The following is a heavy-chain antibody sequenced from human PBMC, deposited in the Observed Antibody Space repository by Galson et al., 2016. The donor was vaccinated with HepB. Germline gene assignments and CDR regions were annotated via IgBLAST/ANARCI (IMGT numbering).Heavy chain of an antibody. V-gene: IGHV3-23*01. CDR1: GFTLNSFA. Sequence: SLRLSCAASGFTLNSFAMSWVRQAPGKGLEWVSAINGGSAHYADSVQGRFTISRDTSKNTLYLEMNSLRAEDTAIYYCARAFRYGTGWYGRNDCWGREPWSPSPQ. J-gene: IGHJ4*02. CDR2: INGGSA. CDR3: ARAFRYGTGWYGRNDC. D-gene: IGHD6-19*01.